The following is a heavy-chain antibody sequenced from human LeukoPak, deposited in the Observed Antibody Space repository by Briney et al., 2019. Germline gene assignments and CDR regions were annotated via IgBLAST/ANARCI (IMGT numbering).Heavy chain of an antibody. CDR2: LYSRGDT. Sequence: GGSLRLSCAASGFTVSSHYMSWVRQAPGKRLEWVSLLYSRGDTFYADSVKGRFTISRDNSKNTLYLQMNSLTAEDTAVYFCARDSSSFPNYFDCWGQGTLVTVSS. J-gene: IGHJ4*02. CDR1: GFTVSSHY. V-gene: IGHV3-53*01. D-gene: IGHD2-2*01. CDR3: ARDSSSFPNYFDC.